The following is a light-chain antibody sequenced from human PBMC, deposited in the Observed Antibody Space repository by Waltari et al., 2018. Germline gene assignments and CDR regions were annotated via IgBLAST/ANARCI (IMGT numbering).Light chain of an antibody. CDR2: SAS. Sequence: DIQMTQSPSSLSASVGDRVTMTCRASQGINNWLAWYQQVPGRAPKLLIYSASSLQSGVPSRFSGSGSGTNFTLTISSLQPEYFATYYCQQSYSTPYTFGQGTKLEIK. CDR3: QQSYSTPYT. V-gene: IGKV1-12*01. J-gene: IGKJ2*01. CDR1: QGINNW.